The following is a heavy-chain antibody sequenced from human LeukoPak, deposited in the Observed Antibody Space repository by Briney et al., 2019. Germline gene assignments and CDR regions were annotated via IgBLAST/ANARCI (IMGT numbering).Heavy chain of an antibody. Sequence: ASVKVSCKASGYTFTSYDINWVRQAPGQGLEWMGWMNPNSGNTGYAQKFQGRVTMTRNTSISTAYMELSSLRSEDTAVYYCARELGTTVTTGGYWGQGTLVTVSS. CDR2: MNPNSGNT. CDR1: GYTFTSYD. D-gene: IGHD4-17*01. CDR3: ARELGTTVTTGGY. V-gene: IGHV1-8*01. J-gene: IGHJ4*02.